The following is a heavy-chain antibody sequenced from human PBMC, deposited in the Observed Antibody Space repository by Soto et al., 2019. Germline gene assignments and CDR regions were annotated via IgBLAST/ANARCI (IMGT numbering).Heavy chain of an antibody. CDR2: TSYDGSNT. CDR1: GFSFSSYG. D-gene: IGHD6-6*01. CDR3: MTIAARPT. Sequence: QVHLVESGGGVVQPGRSLRLSCEASGFSFSSYGMHWVRQAPGKGLEWVAATSYDGSNTYYPDSVRGRFTISRDNSKNTLHLLTDSLRPEDTAVYYCMTIAARPTWGQGTLVTVSS. J-gene: IGHJ4*02. V-gene: IGHV3-30*03.